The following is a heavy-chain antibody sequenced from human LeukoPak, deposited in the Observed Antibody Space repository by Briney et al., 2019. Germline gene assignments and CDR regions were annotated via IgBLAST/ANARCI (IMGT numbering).Heavy chain of an antibody. Sequence: ASVKVSCKASGYTFTSYGVSWVRQAPGQGLEWMGWIIPYNGNTNYAQKLQGRVTMTTDTSTSTAYMELRSLRSDDTAVYYCARPGYYDFWSGGRYYYYWIDGCSQATTVTVYS. V-gene: IGHV1-18*01. J-gene: IGHJ6*02. D-gene: IGHD3-3*01. CDR2: IIPYNGNT. CDR3: ARPGYYDFWSGGRYYYYWIDG. CDR1: GYTFTSYG.